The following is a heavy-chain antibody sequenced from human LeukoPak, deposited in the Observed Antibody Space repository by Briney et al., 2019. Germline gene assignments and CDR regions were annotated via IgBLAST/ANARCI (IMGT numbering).Heavy chain of an antibody. D-gene: IGHD6-19*01. CDR2: ISSSSTTI. Sequence: GGSLRLSCAASGFTFSSSGMNWVRQAPGKGLEWISYISSSSTTIYYADSVKGQFTISRDNAKNSLYLQMNSLRAEDTAVYYCASGYSSGPVYWGQGNLVTVSS. J-gene: IGHJ4*02. CDR3: ASGYSSGPVY. V-gene: IGHV3-48*04. CDR1: GFTFSSSG.